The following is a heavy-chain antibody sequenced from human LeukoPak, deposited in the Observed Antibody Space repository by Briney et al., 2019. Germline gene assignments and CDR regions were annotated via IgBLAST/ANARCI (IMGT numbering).Heavy chain of an antibody. J-gene: IGHJ5*02. Sequence: GGSLRLSCAASGFTFSSYGMNWVRQAPGKGLEWVSSISGSSTYIYYADSVKGRFTISRDNAKNSLYLQMNSLRAEDTAVYYCARAFGSSGYPYNWFDPWGQGTLVTVSS. V-gene: IGHV3-21*01. D-gene: IGHD3-22*01. CDR2: ISGSSTYI. CDR3: ARAFGSSGYPYNWFDP. CDR1: GFTFSSYG.